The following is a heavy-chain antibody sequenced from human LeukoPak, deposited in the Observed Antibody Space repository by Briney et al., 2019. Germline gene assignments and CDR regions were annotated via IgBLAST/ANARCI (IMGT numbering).Heavy chain of an antibody. CDR1: VYTFTMYG. J-gene: IGHJ4*02. CDR2: ISAYNGNT. V-gene: IGHV1-18*01. D-gene: IGHD3-10*01. CDR3: ARGALTESADY. Sequence: ASVTVSFTSSVYTFTMYGFTWVRQPPGQGLEWMGWISAYNGNTNYVQRLQGRVTISTDTSTSTVYMELRSLRSDDTAVYYCARGALTESADYWGQGTLVTVSS.